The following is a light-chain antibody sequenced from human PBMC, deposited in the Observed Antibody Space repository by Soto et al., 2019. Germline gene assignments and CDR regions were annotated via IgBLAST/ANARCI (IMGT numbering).Light chain of an antibody. Sequence: IQMTPTPSTLAGSVGDRGTITWRASQTISSWLAWYQQKPGKAPKLLIYKASTLKSGVPSRFSGSGSGTEFTLTISSLQPDDFATYYCQHYNSYSEAFGQGTKVDIK. CDR3: QHYNSYSEA. CDR2: KAS. J-gene: IGKJ1*01. CDR1: QTISSW. V-gene: IGKV1-5*03.